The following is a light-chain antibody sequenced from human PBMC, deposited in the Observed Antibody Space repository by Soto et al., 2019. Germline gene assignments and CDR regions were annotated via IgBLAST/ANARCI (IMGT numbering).Light chain of an antibody. Sequence: QSALTQPASVSGSPGQSITISCTGTSSDVGAYNYVSWYQQHPGKAPKLIIYDVAYRPSGVSNRFSGSKSGNTASLTISGLQAEDEADYHCSSYTTSTSVVFGGGTKLTVL. CDR1: SSDVGAYNY. CDR2: DVA. V-gene: IGLV2-14*01. CDR3: SSYTTSTSVV. J-gene: IGLJ3*02.